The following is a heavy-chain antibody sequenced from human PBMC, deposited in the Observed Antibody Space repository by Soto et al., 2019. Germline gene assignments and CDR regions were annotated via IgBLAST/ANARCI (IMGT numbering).Heavy chain of an antibody. J-gene: IGHJ4*02. CDR1: GYTFTSYG. CDR3: AREGVGYCSGGSCPPAH. V-gene: IGHV1-18*01. D-gene: IGHD2-15*01. CDR2: ISAYNGNT. Sequence: QVQLVQSGAEVKKPGASVKVSCKASGYTFTSYGISWVRQAPGQGLEGMGWISAYNGNTNYVQKLQGRVTMTTDTSTSTAYMELRSLRSDDTAVYYCAREGVGYCSGGSCPPAHWGQGTLVTVSS.